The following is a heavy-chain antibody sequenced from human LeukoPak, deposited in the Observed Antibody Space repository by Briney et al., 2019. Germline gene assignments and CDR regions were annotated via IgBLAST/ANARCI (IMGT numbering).Heavy chain of an antibody. D-gene: IGHD3-3*01. V-gene: IGHV3-23*01. CDR1: GFTFSSYA. J-gene: IGHJ4*02. CDR2: ISGSGGST. CDR3: AKGSDFWSGYSGY. Sequence: PGGSLRLSCAASGFTFSSYAMSWVRQAPGKGLEWVSAISGSGGSTYYADSVKGRFTISRDNSKNTLYLQMNSLRAEDTAAYYCAKGSDFWSGYSGYWGQGTLVTVSS.